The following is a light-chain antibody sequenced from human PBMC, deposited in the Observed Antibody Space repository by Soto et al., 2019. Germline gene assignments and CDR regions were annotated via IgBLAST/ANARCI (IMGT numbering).Light chain of an antibody. CDR1: QSVSSSY. CDR3: QQYDSSPF. J-gene: IGKJ3*01. CDR2: GAS. Sequence: EIVLTQSPGTLSLSPGERATLSCRASQSVSSSYLAWYQQKPGQAPRLLIYGASSRATGIPDRFSGSGSGTDFTLTISRLEPEDFAVYYCQQYDSSPFFGPGTKVDI. V-gene: IGKV3-20*01.